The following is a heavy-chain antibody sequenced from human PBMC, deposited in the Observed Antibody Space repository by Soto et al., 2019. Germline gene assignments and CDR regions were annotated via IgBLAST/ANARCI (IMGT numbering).Heavy chain of an antibody. CDR1: GFTFSSYA. D-gene: IGHD3-22*01. J-gene: IGHJ4*02. V-gene: IGHV3-23*01. CDR2: ISGSGGST. Sequence: GGSLRLSCAASGFTFSSYAMSWVRQAPGKGLEWVSAISGSGGSTYYADSVKGRFTISRDNSKNTLYLQMNSLRAEDTAVYYCAKGGSYYYDSSGYFGFDHWGQGTLVTVSS. CDR3: AKGGSYYYDSSGYFGFDH.